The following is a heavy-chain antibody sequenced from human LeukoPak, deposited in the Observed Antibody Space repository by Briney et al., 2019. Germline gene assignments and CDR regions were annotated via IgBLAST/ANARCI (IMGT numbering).Heavy chain of an antibody. CDR2: ISSSSSTI. J-gene: IGHJ6*02. CDR1: GFTFSSYG. D-gene: IGHD2/OR15-2a*01. Sequence: GGSLRLSCAASGFTFSSYGMHWVRQAPGKGLEWVSYISSSSSTIYYADSVKGRFTISRDNAKNSLYLQMNSLRAEDTAVYYCAREGLGHYLYYYYGMDVWGQGTTVTVSS. V-gene: IGHV3-48*01. CDR3: AREGLGHYLYYYYGMDV.